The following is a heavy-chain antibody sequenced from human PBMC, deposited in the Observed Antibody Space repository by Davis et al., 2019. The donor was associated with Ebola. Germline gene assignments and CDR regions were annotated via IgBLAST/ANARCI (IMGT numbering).Heavy chain of an antibody. Sequence: GESLKISCAGSGFTFSNYGMNWVRQAPGKGLEWVSSISGTSGNTYYADSVKGRFTISRDNSKNTLYLQMNSLRAEDTAVYYCAKERYSSRSVNWFDPWGQGTLVTVSS. CDR2: ISGTSGNT. J-gene: IGHJ5*02. D-gene: IGHD6-13*01. V-gene: IGHV3-23*01. CDR1: GFTFSNYG. CDR3: AKERYSSRSVNWFDP.